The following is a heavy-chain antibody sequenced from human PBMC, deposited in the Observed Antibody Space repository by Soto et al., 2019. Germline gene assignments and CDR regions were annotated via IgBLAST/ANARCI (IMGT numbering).Heavy chain of an antibody. CDR2: IKEDGSEK. CDR3: ARDPAPVGYRGLDV. CDR1: GFTFSSSW. J-gene: IGHJ6*02. D-gene: IGHD5-12*01. V-gene: IGHV3-7*01. Sequence: PGGSLRLFCAASGFTFSSSWMTWVRQAPGKGLAWVANIKEDGSEKYYVDSVKGRFTISRDNTNESLYLQMNSLRAEDTAVYYCARDPAPVGYRGLDVWGQGTTVT.